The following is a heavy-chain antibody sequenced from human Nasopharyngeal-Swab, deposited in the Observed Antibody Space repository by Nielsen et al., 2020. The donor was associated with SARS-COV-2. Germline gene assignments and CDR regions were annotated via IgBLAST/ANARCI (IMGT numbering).Heavy chain of an antibody. J-gene: IGHJ4*02. D-gene: IGHD5-18*01. Sequence: ESLKISCAASGFTVSSNYMSWVRQAPGKGLEWVSIIYSGGSTFYADSVRGRFTISRDNYKNTLFLQMNSLRAEDTAVYYCARLYNYASSYFDYWGQGTLVTVSS. CDR3: ARLYNYASSYFDY. V-gene: IGHV3-53*01. CDR2: IYSGGST. CDR1: GFTVSSNY.